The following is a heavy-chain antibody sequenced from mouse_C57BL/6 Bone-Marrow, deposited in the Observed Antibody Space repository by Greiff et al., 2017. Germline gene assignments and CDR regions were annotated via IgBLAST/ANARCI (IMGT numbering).Heavy chain of an antibody. CDR2: IDPEDGET. Sequence: VQLQQSGAELVKPGASVKLSCTASGFNIKDSYIHWVKQRTEQGLEWIGRIDPEDGETKYAPKFQDKATITADTSSNTAYLQLSSLTSEDTAVYYCTRSLIYYGTNFCGRGTTLTVSS. CDR1: GFNIKDSY. D-gene: IGHD1-1*01. CDR3: TRSLIYYGTNF. V-gene: IGHV14-2*01. J-gene: IGHJ2*01.